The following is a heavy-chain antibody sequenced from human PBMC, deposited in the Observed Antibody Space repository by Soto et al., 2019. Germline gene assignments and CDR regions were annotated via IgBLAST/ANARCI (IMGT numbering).Heavy chain of an antibody. Sequence: ASVKVSCKASGYTSTFTTYYMHWVRQAPGQGLQWMGIINPGGGRTAYAQKFQGRVTLTRDMSTSTVYMELTSLTYDDTAVYYCARDVSGPGATYVMDVWGQGTTVTVSS. D-gene: IGHD2-2*01. CDR1: GYTSTFTTYY. J-gene: IGHJ6*02. CDR3: ARDVSGPGATYVMDV. V-gene: IGHV1-46*01. CDR2: INPGGGRT.